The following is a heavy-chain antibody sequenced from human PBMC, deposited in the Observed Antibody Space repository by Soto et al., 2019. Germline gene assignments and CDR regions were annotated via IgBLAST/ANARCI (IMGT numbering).Heavy chain of an antibody. J-gene: IGHJ4*02. V-gene: IGHV4-34*01. CDR3: ARVSDSSGYPD. CDR2: INHSGST. D-gene: IGHD3-22*01. Sequence: QVQLQQWGAGLLKPSETLSLTCAVYGGSFSGYYWSWIRQPPGKGLEWIGEINHSGSTNYNPSLMSRVTISVDTSKNQFSLKLSDVTAADTAVYYCARVSDSSGYPDWGQGTLVTVSS. CDR1: GGSFSGYY.